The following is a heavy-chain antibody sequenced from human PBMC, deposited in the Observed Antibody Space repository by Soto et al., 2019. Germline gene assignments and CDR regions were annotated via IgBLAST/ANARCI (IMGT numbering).Heavy chain of an antibody. D-gene: IGHD2-2*01. CDR1: GYSFSNFD. CDR2: VNPKSGST. CDR3: ARPYCDTTSWFTDWFDP. V-gene: IGHV1-8*01. Sequence: QVQLVQSGAEVKKPGASVKVSCKASGYSFSNFDINWVRQAAGQGPEWMGWVNPKSGSTDYAQKFRGRVTMTSNTSISTAYMELSALTSEDTAVYYCARPYCDTTSWFTDWFDPWGQGTLVTVSS. J-gene: IGHJ5*02.